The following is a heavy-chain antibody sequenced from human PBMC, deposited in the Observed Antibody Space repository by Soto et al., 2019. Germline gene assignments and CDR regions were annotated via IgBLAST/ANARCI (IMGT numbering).Heavy chain of an antibody. CDR3: ARDNSGSDY. J-gene: IGHJ4*02. D-gene: IGHD5-12*01. V-gene: IGHV1-18*01. Sequence: QVQLVQSGAEVKRPGASVKVSCKTSGYTFTNFAINWVRQAPGRGLEWMGWISTYNGDTSYAQKFQDRVTVTTDTSTSTAYMELVTLRSDDTAIYYCARDNSGSDYWGQGTLVTVSS. CDR1: GYTFTNFA. CDR2: ISTYNGDT.